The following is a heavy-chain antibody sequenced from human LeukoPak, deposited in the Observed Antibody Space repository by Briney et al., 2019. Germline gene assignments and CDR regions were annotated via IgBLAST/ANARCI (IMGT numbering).Heavy chain of an antibody. CDR3: ARHVVAVGFDY. Sequence: RGSLRLSCAASGFTFSSYTMNWVRQAPGKGLEWVSSITSSGSYIYYADSVMGRFTISRDNTNNSLYLQMSSLRAEDTAVYYCARHVVAVGFDYWGQGTLVTVSS. CDR1: GFTFSSYT. CDR2: ITSSGSYI. J-gene: IGHJ4*02. D-gene: IGHD3-22*01. V-gene: IGHV3-21*01.